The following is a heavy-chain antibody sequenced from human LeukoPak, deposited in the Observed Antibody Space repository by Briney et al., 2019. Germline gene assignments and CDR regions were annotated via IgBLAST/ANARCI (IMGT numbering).Heavy chain of an antibody. Sequence: GGSLRLSCAASGFTFSSYAMSWVRQAPGKGLEWVSATSGSGGSTYYADSVKGRFTISRDNSKNTLYLQMNSLRAEDTAVYYCAKGAASRGYTYVANWGQGTLVSVSS. CDR1: GFTFSSYA. CDR2: TSGSGGST. J-gene: IGHJ4*02. V-gene: IGHV3-23*01. D-gene: IGHD5-18*01. CDR3: AKGAASRGYTYVAN.